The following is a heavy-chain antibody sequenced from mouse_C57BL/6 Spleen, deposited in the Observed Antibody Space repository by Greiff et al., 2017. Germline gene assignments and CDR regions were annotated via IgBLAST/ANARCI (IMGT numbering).Heavy chain of an antibody. CDR3: ARTVVAHWYFDV. D-gene: IGHD1-1*01. J-gene: IGHJ1*03. Sequence: VQLQQPGAELVKPGASVKMSCKASGYTFTSYWITWVKQRPGQGLEWIGDIYPGSGSTNYNEKFKSKATLTVDTSSSTAYMQRSSLTSEDSAVYYCARTVVAHWYFDVWGTGTTVTVSS. CDR2: IYPGSGST. CDR1: GYTFTSYW. V-gene: IGHV1-55*01.